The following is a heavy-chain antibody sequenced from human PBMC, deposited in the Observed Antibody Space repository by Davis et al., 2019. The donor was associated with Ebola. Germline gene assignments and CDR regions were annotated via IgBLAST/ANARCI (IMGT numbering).Heavy chain of an antibody. CDR2: ISSSSSTI. Sequence: GESLKISCAASGFTFSSYSMNWVRQAPGKGLEWVSYISSSSSTIYYADSVKGRFTISRDNAKNSLYLQMNSLRDEDTAVYYCARAIYYYCYGMDVWGKGTTVTVSS. J-gene: IGHJ6*04. CDR3: ARAIYYYCYGMDV. CDR1: GFTFSSYS. V-gene: IGHV3-48*02.